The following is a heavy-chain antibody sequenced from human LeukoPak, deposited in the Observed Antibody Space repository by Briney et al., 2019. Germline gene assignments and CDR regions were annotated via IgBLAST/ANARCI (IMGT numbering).Heavy chain of an antibody. J-gene: IGHJ4*02. CDR3: ARPGGTYPYYFDF. D-gene: IGHD3-16*01. V-gene: IGHV3-21*01. Sequence: PGGSLRLSCAASGFTFSSYSMNWVRQAPGKGLEWVSTVSPSSTYIYYADSVQGRFTISRDNDKNSLYLQMNSLRAEDTAVYFCARPGGTYPYYFDFWGQGTLVTVSS. CDR2: VSPSSTYI. CDR1: GFTFSSYS.